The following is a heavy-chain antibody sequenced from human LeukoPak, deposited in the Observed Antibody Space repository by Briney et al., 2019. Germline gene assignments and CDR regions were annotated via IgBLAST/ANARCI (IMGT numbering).Heavy chain of an antibody. CDR1: GYTFTSHD. J-gene: IGHJ4*02. CDR2: ITVYKDNA. CDR3: ARNDYDSSGYYLMGDC. V-gene: IGHV1-18*01. D-gene: IGHD3-22*01. Sequence: ASVKVSCKASGYTFTSHDISWVRQAPGQGLEWMGTITVYKDNAKYAQKFQGRVTMTTDTSTSTAYMELRSLTSDDTAVYYCARNDYDSSGYYLMGDCWGQGTLVTVSS.